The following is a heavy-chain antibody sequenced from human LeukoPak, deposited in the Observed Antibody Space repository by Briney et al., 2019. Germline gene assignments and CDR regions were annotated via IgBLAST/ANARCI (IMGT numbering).Heavy chain of an antibody. D-gene: IGHD6-13*01. CDR2: ISYDGSNK. J-gene: IGHJ6*03. CDR1: GFTFSSYA. V-gene: IGHV3-30*04. CDR3: AREVRSSWYDPFVYYYYYMDV. Sequence: PGGSLRLSCAASGFTFSSYAMHWVRQAPGKGLEWVAVISYDGSNKYYADSVKGRFTISRDNSKNTLYLQMNSLRAEDTAVYYCAREVRSSWYDPFVYYYYYMDVWGKGTTVTVSS.